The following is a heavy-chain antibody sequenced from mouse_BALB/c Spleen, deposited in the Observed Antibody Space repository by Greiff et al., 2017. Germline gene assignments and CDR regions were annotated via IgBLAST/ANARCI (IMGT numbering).Heavy chain of an antibody. CDR3: ARSRYYGDYYAMDY. J-gene: IGHJ4*01. Sequence: EVQRVESGGGLVQPGGSRKLSCAASGFTFSSFGMHWVRQAPEKGLEWVAYISSGSSTIYYADTVKGRFTISRDNPKNTLFLQMTSLRSEDTAMYYCARSRYYGDYYAMDYWGQGTSVTVSS. CDR1: GFTFSSFG. CDR2: ISSGSSTI. V-gene: IGHV5-17*02. D-gene: IGHD1-1*01.